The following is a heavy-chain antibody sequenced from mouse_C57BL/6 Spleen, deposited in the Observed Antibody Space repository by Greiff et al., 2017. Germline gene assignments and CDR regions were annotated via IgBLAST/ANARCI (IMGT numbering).Heavy chain of an antibody. Sequence: EVKLMESGGGLVQPGGSLKLSCAASGFTFSDYYMYWVRQTPEKRLEWVAYISNGGGSTYYPDTVKGRFTISRDNAKNTLYLQMSRLKSEDTAMYYCARKSSCDYPTDYYAMDYWGQGTSVTVSS. CDR2: ISNGGGST. CDR1: GFTFSDYY. J-gene: IGHJ4*01. D-gene: IGHD2-4*01. V-gene: IGHV5-12*01. CDR3: ARKSSCDYPTDYYAMDY.